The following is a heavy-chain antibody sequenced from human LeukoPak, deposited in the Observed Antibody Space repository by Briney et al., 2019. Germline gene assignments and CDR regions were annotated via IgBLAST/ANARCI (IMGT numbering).Heavy chain of an antibody. CDR1: GFTFSSYS. CDR2: IYYSGST. J-gene: IGHJ4*02. Sequence: PGGSLRLSCAASGFTFSSYSMNWVRQPPGKGLEWIGSIYYSGSTYYNPSLKSRVTISVDTSKNQFSLKLSSVTAADTAVYYCATGYGPNFDYWGQGTLVTVSS. V-gene: IGHV4-39*07. D-gene: IGHD5-18*01. CDR3: ATGYGPNFDY.